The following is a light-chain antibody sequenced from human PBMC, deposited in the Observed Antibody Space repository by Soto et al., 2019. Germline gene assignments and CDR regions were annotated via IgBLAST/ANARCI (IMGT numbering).Light chain of an antibody. J-gene: IGKJ2*01. CDR1: QSISSW. V-gene: IGKV1-5*01. CDR3: QQYNIYSYT. Sequence: DIQMTQSPSTLSASVGDRVTITCRASQSISSWLAWYQQKPGKAPKLLIYDASSLESGVPSRFSGSGSGTESTLTISSLQPDDFATYYCQQYNIYSYTFGQGTKLEIK. CDR2: DAS.